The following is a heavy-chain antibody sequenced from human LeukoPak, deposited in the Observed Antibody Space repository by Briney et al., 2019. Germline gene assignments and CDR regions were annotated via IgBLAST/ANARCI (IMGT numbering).Heavy chain of an antibody. Sequence: GGSLRLSCAASGFTFSDYWMHWVRQVPGRGPVWVSRINHDGSDTIYADSVRGRFTISRDDAKNTLYLQMNNLRAEDTAVYYCVRGGPSTWSWGQGTLVTVSS. J-gene: IGHJ5*02. CDR3: VRGGPSTWS. D-gene: IGHD2-15*01. CDR1: GFTFSDYW. V-gene: IGHV3-74*01. CDR2: INHDGSDT.